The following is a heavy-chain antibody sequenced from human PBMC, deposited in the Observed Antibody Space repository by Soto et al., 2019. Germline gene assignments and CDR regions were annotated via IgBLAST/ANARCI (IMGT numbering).Heavy chain of an antibody. CDR1: GYTFTGYY. V-gene: IGHV1-2*04. Sequence: QVQLVQSGAEVKKPGASVKVSCKASGYTFTGYYMHWVRQAPGQGLEWMGWINPNSGGTNYAQKFQGWVTMTRDTSISTAYMELSRLRSDDTAVYYCARERGLHDSSGYYYDHYYYGMDVWGQGTTVTVSS. J-gene: IGHJ6*02. CDR2: INPNSGGT. D-gene: IGHD3-22*01. CDR3: ARERGLHDSSGYYYDHYYYGMDV.